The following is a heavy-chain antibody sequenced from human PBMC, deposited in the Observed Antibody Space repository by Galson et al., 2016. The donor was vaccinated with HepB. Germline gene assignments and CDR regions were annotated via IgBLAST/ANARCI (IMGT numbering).Heavy chain of an antibody. D-gene: IGHD4-23*01. V-gene: IGHV4-59*01. CDR3: ARDRGNLGSDL. Sequence: SETLSLTCTLSGGSISTYFWSWIRQPPGRELEWLGYISFSGNTDNNPSLKSRVTISVDTSKNQFSLKLTSVTAADTAVYYCARDRGNLGSDLWGRGTRLTVSS. CDR1: GGSISTYF. J-gene: IGHJ2*01. CDR2: ISFSGNT.